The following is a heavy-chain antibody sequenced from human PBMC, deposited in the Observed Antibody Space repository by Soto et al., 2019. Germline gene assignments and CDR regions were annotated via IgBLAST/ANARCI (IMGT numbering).Heavy chain of an antibody. V-gene: IGHV3-30*18. Sequence: GGSLRLSCAASGFTFSSYGMHWVRQAPGKGLEWVAVISYDGSNKYYADSVKGRFTISRDNSKNTLYLQMNSLRAEDTAVYYCAKSRGPWFGDLYMDYWGQGTLVTVSS. CDR1: GFTFSSYG. CDR3: AKSRGPWFGDLYMDY. D-gene: IGHD3-10*01. CDR2: ISYDGSNK. J-gene: IGHJ4*02.